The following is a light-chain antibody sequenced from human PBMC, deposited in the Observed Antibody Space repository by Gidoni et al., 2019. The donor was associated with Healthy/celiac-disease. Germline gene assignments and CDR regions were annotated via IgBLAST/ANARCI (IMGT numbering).Light chain of an antibody. V-gene: IGKV3-20*01. CDR1: QSVSSSH. CDR2: GAS. Sequence: EIGLTQSPGTLSLSPGERATLSCRASQSVSSSHLAWYQQKPGQAPRLLIYGASSRATGIPDRFSGSGSGTDFTLTISRLEPEDFAVYYCQQYGSSPSWTFGQXTKVEIK. J-gene: IGKJ1*01. CDR3: QQYGSSPSWT.